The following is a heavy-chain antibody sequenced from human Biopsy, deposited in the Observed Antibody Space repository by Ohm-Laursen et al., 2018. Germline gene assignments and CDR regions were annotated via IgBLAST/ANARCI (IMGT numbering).Heavy chain of an antibody. CDR2: IIPIFGTA. CDR3: ARDALGGGSYRFFY. V-gene: IGHV1-69*13. Sequence: ASVKVSCKASGDSFTSYAIGWVRQAPGQGLEWMGGIIPIFGTANYAQKFQGRVTITADESTSTAYMELSSLRSDDTAAYYCARDALGGGSYRFFYWGQGSLVTVSS. D-gene: IGHD1-26*01. CDR1: GDSFTSYA. J-gene: IGHJ4*02.